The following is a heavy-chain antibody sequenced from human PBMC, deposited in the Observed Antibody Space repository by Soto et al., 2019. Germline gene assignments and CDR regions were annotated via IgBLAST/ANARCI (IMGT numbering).Heavy chain of an antibody. D-gene: IGHD2-21*02. CDR2: MNPNSGNT. V-gene: IGHV1-8*01. CDR1: GYTFTSYD. CDR3: ARPVTAHWYFDL. Sequence: QVQLVQSGAEVKKPGASVKVSCKASGYTFTSYDINWVRQATGQGLEWMGWMNPNSGNTGYAQKFQGRVTMTRNTSISTAYMELSSVSSEDTAVYCCARPVTAHWYFDLWGRGTLVTVSS. J-gene: IGHJ2*01.